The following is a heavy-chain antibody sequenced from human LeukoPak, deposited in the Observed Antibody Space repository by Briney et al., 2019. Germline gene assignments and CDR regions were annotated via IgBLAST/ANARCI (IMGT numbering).Heavy chain of an antibody. D-gene: IGHD3-9*01. CDR1: GFTFSNAW. Sequence: GGSLRLSCAASGFTFSNAWMSWVRQAPGKGLEWVGRIKSKTDGGTTDYAAPVKGRFTISRDDSKNTLYQQMNSLKTEDTAGYYCTTLSRYLDWLTYDAFDIWGQGTMVTVSS. J-gene: IGHJ3*02. V-gene: IGHV3-15*01. CDR3: TTLSRYLDWLTYDAFDI. CDR2: IKSKTDGGTT.